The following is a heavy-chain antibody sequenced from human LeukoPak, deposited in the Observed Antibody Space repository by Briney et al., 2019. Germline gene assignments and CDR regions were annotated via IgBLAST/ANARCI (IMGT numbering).Heavy chain of an antibody. J-gene: IGHJ4*02. Sequence: ETLSLTCAVYGGSFSGYYWSWIRQPPGKGLEWVANIKQDGSEKYYVDSVKGRFTISRDNAKNSLYLQMNSLRAEDTAVYYCARDRGGTFDYWGQGTLVTVSS. D-gene: IGHD2-15*01. V-gene: IGHV3-7*01. CDR3: ARDRGGTFDY. CDR1: GGSFSGYY. CDR2: IKQDGSEK.